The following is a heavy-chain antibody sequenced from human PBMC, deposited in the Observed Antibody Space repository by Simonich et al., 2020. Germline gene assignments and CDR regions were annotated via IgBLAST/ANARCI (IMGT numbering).Heavy chain of an antibody. Sequence: EVQLVESGGGLVQPGGSLRLSCAASGFTFSSYWVHWVHQAPGKWLGWASRINSDGSSTSYADSVKGQFTIAIDNAKNTLYLQMNSLRAEDTAVYYCARDYSNYDAFDIWGQGTMVTVSS. CDR3: ARDYSNYDAFDI. J-gene: IGHJ3*02. V-gene: IGHV3-74*01. CDR1: GFTFSSYW. D-gene: IGHD4-4*01. CDR2: INSDGSST.